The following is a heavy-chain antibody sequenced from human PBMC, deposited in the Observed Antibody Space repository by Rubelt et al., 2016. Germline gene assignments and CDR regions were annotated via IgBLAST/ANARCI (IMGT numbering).Heavy chain of an antibody. Sequence: QVQLVQSGAEVKKPGASVKVSCKASGYTFTSYGISWVRQAPGQGLEWMGWISAYNGNTNYAQNVKVRVTMTPDTSTGTAYMELRSLRSDDTAVYYCARDPLPVRGVIMTPTHWGQGTLVTVSS. D-gene: IGHD3-10*01. V-gene: IGHV1-18*01. CDR2: ISAYNGNT. CDR1: GYTFTSYG. J-gene: IGHJ4*02. CDR3: ARDPLPVRGVIMTPTH.